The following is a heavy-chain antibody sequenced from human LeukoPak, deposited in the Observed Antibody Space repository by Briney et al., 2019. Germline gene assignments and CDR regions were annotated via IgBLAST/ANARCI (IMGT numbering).Heavy chain of an antibody. J-gene: IGHJ4*02. CDR3: TPHYGSGSFGY. D-gene: IGHD3-10*01. V-gene: IGHV3-15*01. Sequence: GGSLRPSCAASGFTFSNAWMSWVRQAPGKGLEWVGRIKSKTDGGTTDYAAPVKGRFTISRDDSKNTLYLQMNSLKTEDTAVYYCTPHYGSGSFGYWGQGTLVTVSS. CDR1: GFTFSNAW. CDR2: IKSKTDGGTT.